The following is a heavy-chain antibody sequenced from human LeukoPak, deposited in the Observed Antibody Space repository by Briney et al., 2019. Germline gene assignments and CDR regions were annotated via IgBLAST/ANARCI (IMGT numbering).Heavy chain of an antibody. CDR2: ISWNSGSI. J-gene: IGHJ1*01. V-gene: IGHV3-9*01. CDR1: GFTFDDYA. CDR3: ARDYRIVGATRFPEYFQH. Sequence: GRSLRLSCAASGFTFDDYAMHWVRQAPGKGLEWVSGISWNSGSIGYADSVKGRFTISRDNAKNSLYLQMNSLRAEDTALYYCARDYRIVGATRFPEYFQHWGQGTLVTVSS. D-gene: IGHD1-26*01.